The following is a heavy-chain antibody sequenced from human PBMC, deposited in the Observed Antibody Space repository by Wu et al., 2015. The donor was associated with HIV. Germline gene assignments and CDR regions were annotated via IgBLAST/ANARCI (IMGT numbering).Heavy chain of an antibody. V-gene: IGHV1-2*02. Sequence: QVQLVQSGSEVKKPGASVKVSCKASGYTFSSYYIHWLRQAPGQGLEWMAWITPNSGDTNSAQMFQGRVTMTRDTSISTAYLELSSLTSDDTAVYYCVRGARGMPKGAFDIWGQGTLVIVSS. CDR2: ITPNSGDT. J-gene: IGHJ3*02. CDR1: GYTFSSYY. D-gene: IGHD3-10*01. CDR3: VRGARGMPKGAFDI.